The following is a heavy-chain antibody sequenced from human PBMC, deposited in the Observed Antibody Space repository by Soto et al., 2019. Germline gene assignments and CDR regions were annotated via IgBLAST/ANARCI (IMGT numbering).Heavy chain of an antibody. J-gene: IGHJ6*02. V-gene: IGHV3-30*18. CDR3: AKVVLRFGTMNGMDV. CDR1: GFTFSDYG. Sequence: QVQLVESGGDVVQPGRSLRLSCAASGFTFSDYGMHWVRQAPGKGLEWVAVISYDGSNKYYADSVKGRFTISRDDSKNTLYLQMNSLRAEDTAVYYCAKVVLRFGTMNGMDVWGQGTTVIVSS. CDR2: ISYDGSNK. D-gene: IGHD2-8*01.